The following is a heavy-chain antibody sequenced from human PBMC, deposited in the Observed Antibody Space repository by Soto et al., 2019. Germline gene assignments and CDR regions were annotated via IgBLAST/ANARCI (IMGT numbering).Heavy chain of an antibody. Sequence: GGSLRLSCAASGFTFSSYAMHWVRQAPGKGLEWVAVISYDGSNKYYADSVKGRFTISRDNSKNTLYLQMNSLRAEDTAVYYCARERTYYYDSSGYPSHAFDIWGQGTMVTVSS. D-gene: IGHD3-22*01. CDR1: GFTFSSYA. J-gene: IGHJ3*02. CDR3: ARERTYYYDSSGYPSHAFDI. V-gene: IGHV3-30-3*01. CDR2: ISYDGSNK.